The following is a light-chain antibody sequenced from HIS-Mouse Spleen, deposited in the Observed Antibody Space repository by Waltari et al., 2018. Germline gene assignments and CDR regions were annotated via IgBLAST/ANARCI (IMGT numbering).Light chain of an antibody. Sequence: SYELTQPPSVSVSPGQTARITCSGDALPKKYAYWYQQKSGQAPVLVIYEDSQRPSGIPERISGSSSGTMATLTISGAQVEDAADYYSYSTDRSGNHRVFGGGPKLTVL. CDR1: ALPKKY. J-gene: IGLJ2*01. CDR2: EDS. CDR3: YSTDRSGNHRV. V-gene: IGLV3-10*01.